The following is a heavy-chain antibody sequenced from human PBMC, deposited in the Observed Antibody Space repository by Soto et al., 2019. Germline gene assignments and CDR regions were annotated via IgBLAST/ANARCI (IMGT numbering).Heavy chain of an antibody. Sequence: SVKVSCKASGGTFSGYAISWVRQAPGQGLEWMGGIIPIFGTANYAQKFQGRVTITADKSTSTAYMELSSLRSEDTAVYYCARDLPCSSTSCTYYYGMDVWGQGTTVTVSS. CDR3: ARDLPCSSTSCTYYYGMDV. V-gene: IGHV1-69*06. D-gene: IGHD2-2*01. J-gene: IGHJ6*02. CDR1: GGTFSGYA. CDR2: IIPIFGTA.